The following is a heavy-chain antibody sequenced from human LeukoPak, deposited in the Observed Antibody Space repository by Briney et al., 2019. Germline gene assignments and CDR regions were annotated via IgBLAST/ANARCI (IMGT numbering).Heavy chain of an antibody. Sequence: RGSLRLSCTGLLSGSAFTRHTMNWVRQAPGKGLEWVSTISSDSVDYYYADSVKGRFTVSRDNADYSLFLHMNNLKVEDTAVYYCAREYSSLDRFDYWGQGTVVTVSS. CDR2: ISSDSVDY. CDR3: AREYSSLDRFDY. D-gene: IGHD5-12*01. V-gene: IGHV3-21*06. CDR1: GSAFTRHT. J-gene: IGHJ4*02.